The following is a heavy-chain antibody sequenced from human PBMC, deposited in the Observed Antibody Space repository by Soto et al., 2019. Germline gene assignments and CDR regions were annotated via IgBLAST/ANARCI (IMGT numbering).Heavy chain of an antibody. V-gene: IGHV3-30-3*01. J-gene: IGHJ4*02. CDR1: GFTFSSYA. D-gene: IGHD3-16*02. CDR2: ISYDGSNK. CDR3: ATPSYYDYVWGSYRPFDY. Sequence: GGSLRLSCAASGFTFSSYAMHWVRQAPGKGLEWVAVISYDGSNKYYADSVKGRFTISRDNSKNTLYLQMNSLRAEDTAVYYCATPSYYDYVWGSYRPFDYWGQGTLVTVSS.